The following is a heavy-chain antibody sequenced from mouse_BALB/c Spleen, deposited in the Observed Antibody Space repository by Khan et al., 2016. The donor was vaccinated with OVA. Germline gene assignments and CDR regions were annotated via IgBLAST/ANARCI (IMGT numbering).Heavy chain of an antibody. V-gene: IGHV1-7*01. CDR1: GYTFTTYW. CDR3: ARRGVYGIFAY. J-gene: IGHJ3*01. CDR2: INPSTGYT. D-gene: IGHD2-1*01. Sequence: ESGAELAKPGASVKMSCKASGYTFTTYWMHWVKQRPGQGLDWIGYINPSTGYTEYNQKFKDKATLTADKSSSTAYMQLNSLTSEDSAVYYCARRGVYGIFAYWGQGTLVTVSA.